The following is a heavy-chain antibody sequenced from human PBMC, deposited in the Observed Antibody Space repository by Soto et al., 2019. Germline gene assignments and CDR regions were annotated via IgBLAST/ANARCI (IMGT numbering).Heavy chain of an antibody. V-gene: IGHV3-48*02. J-gene: IGHJ4*02. D-gene: IGHD4-17*01. CDR3: AKDRWVTTRSFDF. CDR2: ISTVPDIT. CDR1: GFKFSDES. Sequence: EVQLVESGGGFTQAGGALRLSCAASGFKFSDESFNWVRQGPGRGLEWMTFISTVPDITYYADSVKGRFAISRDNAENSVFLQMNSLRDEDTAFYYCAKDRWVTTRSFDFWGQGTLVAVS.